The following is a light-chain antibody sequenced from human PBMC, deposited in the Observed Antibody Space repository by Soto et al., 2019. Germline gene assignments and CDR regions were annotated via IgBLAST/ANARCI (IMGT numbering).Light chain of an antibody. J-gene: IGLJ1*01. CDR1: NSDVGGYNF. Sequence: QSALTQPPSASGSPGQSVTISCTGTNSDVGGYNFVSWYQQHPDKAPKLIIYEVTKRPSGVPDRFSGSKSGKTASLTVSGLQAEDEADYYCSSYAGSNNRYVFGTGTKVTVL. V-gene: IGLV2-8*01. CDR2: EVT. CDR3: SSYAGSNNRYV.